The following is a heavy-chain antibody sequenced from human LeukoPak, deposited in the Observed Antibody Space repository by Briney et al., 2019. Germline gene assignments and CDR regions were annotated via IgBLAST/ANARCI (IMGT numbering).Heavy chain of an antibody. CDR3: ATHYYDSSGYYS. CDR1: GYTFTRYF. D-gene: IGHD3-22*01. CDR2: IIPIFGTA. J-gene: IGHJ4*02. Sequence: SVKVSCKASGYTFTRYFIHWVRQAPGQGLEWMGGIIPIFGTANYAQKFQGRVTITADESTSTAYMELSSLRSEDTAVYYCATHYYDSSGYYSWGQGTLVTVSS. V-gene: IGHV1-69*13.